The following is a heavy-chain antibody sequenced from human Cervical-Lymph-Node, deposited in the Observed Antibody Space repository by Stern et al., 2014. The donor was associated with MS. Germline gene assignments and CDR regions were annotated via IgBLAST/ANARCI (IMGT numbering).Heavy chain of an antibody. Sequence: QVQLQESGPGLVKPSQTLSLTCSVSGGSISSGGYYWSWIRPHPGKGLEYIGHIYYSGNTYYNPSLKSRVTISIDTSKNQFSLKLRAVTAADTAVYYCARVGLVSALIDYWGQGTLVTVSS. CDR1: GGSISSGGYY. D-gene: IGHD2-21*01. CDR3: ARVGLVSALIDY. J-gene: IGHJ4*02. CDR2: IYYSGNT. V-gene: IGHV4-31*03.